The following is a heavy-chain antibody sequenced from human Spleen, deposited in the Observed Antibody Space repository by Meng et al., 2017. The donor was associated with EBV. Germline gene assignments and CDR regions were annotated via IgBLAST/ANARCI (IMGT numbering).Heavy chain of an antibody. CDR1: GGPSSSSNW. J-gene: IGHJ4*02. CDR2: IYHSGST. CDR3: ARGPRTSGGY. D-gene: IGHD1-26*01. V-gene: IGHV4-4*02. Sequence: LRPSPVMPSGPLSLPFVVSGGPSSSSNWWSWGRQPPGKGLEWIGEIYHSGSTNYNPSLKSRVTISVDKSKNQFSLKLSSVTAADTAVYYCARGPRTSGGYWGQGTLVTVSS.